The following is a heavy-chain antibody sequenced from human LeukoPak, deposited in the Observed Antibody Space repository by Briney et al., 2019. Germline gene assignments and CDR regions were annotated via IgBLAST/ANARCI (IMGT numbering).Heavy chain of an antibody. V-gene: IGHV1-69*01. CDR1: GGTFSSYA. CDR2: IIPTFGTA. CDR3: ARALRTVTPWARSYYFDY. Sequence: GSSVKVSCKASGGTFSSYAISWVRQAPGQGLEWMGGIIPTFGTANYAQKFQGRVTITADESTSTAYMELSSLRSEDTAVYYCARALRTVTPWARSYYFDYWGQGTLVTVSS. J-gene: IGHJ4*02. D-gene: IGHD4-17*01.